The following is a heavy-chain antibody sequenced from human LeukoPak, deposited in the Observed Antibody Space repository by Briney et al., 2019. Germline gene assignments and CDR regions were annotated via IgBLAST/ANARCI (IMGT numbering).Heavy chain of an antibody. Sequence: GGSLGLSCAASGFTFSSYWMSWVRQAPGKGLEWVANINQDGSEKYYVDSVKGRFTISRDNAKNSLYLQMNSLRAEDTAVYYCARDWGYGSGSYPEFWGQGTLVTASS. CDR1: GFTFSSYW. CDR3: ARDWGYGSGSYPEF. D-gene: IGHD3-10*01. J-gene: IGHJ4*02. V-gene: IGHV3-7*05. CDR2: INQDGSEK.